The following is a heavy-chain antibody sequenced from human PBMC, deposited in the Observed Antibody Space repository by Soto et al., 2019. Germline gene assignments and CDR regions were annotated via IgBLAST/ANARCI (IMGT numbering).Heavy chain of an antibody. CDR2: IYYSGST. CDR1: GGSISSYY. CDR3: ARDRGGGGYYGDYYFDY. J-gene: IGHJ4*02. V-gene: IGHV4-59*01. D-gene: IGHD4-17*01. Sequence: SETLSLTCTVSGGSISSYYWNWIRQPPGKGLEWIGYIYYSGSTNYNPSLKSRVTISIDTSKNQFSLKLSSVTAADTAVYYCARDRGGGGYYGDYYFDYWGQGILVTVSS.